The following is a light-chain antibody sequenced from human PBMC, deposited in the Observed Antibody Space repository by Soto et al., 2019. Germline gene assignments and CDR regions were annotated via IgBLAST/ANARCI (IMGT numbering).Light chain of an antibody. V-gene: IGKV4-1*01. Sequence: DIVMTQSPGSLAVSLGERATINCESSQSVLVTSNNKNYLGWYQQKSGQPPKLILSWASARESGVPEGFTGSGSCNLFTLSINSLQAEDVRVYYCQQYYTLQLTVGVGTKGDIK. J-gene: IGKJ4*01. CDR2: WAS. CDR1: QSVLVTSNNKNY. CDR3: QQYYTLQLT.